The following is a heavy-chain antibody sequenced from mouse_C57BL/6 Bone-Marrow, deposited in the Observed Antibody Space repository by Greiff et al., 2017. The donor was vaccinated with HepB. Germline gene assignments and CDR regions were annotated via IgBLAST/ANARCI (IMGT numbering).Heavy chain of an antibody. V-gene: IGHV1-11*01. CDR3: GRLYYSNDYAMDY. CDR1: GYTFTDHI. CDR2: IYPVSGET. J-gene: IGHJ4*01. D-gene: IGHD2-5*01. Sequence: VQLQQSGAELASPGASVTLSCKASGYTFTDHIMNWVNKRPGQGLEWIGRIYPVSGETNYNQKFMGKATFSVDRSSSTVYMVLNSLTSEDPAVYYCGRLYYSNDYAMDYWGQGTSVTVSS.